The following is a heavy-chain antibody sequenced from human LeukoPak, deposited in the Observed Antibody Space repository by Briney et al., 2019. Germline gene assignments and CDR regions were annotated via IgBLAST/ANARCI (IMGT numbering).Heavy chain of an antibody. CDR3: ARDHRYSTISWFDP. J-gene: IGHJ5*02. D-gene: IGHD5-12*01. V-gene: IGHV3-23*01. Sequence: PGGSLRLSCAASGFTFSSYAMSWVRQAPGKGLEWVSAISGSGGSTYYADSVKGRFTISRDNAKNSLYLQLNSLRAEDTAVYYCARDHRYSTISWFDPWGQGTLVTVSS. CDR1: GFTFSSYA. CDR2: ISGSGGST.